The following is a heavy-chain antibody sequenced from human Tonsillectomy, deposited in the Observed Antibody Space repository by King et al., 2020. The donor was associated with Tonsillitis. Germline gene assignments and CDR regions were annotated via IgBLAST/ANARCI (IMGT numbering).Heavy chain of an antibody. V-gene: IGHV1-2*02. Sequence: QLVQSGAEVKKPGASVKVSCKASGYTFTGYYMHWVRQAPGQGLEWMGWINPNSGGTNYAQKFQGRVTMTRDTSNSTAYMELSRLRSDDTAVYYCARAEYYYDSSGYYGGFDYWGQGTLVTVSS. J-gene: IGHJ4*02. CDR1: GYTFTGYY. CDR3: ARAEYYYDSSGYYGGFDY. CDR2: INPNSGGT. D-gene: IGHD3-22*01.